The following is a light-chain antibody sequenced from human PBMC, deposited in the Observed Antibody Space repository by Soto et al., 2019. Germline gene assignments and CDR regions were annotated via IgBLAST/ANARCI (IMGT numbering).Light chain of an antibody. Sequence: QPVLTQPPSASGTPGQRITISCSGSSSNIGSNYVYWYQHLPGTAPKLLIYSNDQRPSGVPDRFSGSKSGTSASLAISGLRSEDEADYYCAAWDGSLSGNYVFGTGTKLTVL. CDR2: SND. J-gene: IGLJ1*01. CDR1: SSNIGSNY. CDR3: AAWDGSLSGNYV. V-gene: IGLV1-47*02.